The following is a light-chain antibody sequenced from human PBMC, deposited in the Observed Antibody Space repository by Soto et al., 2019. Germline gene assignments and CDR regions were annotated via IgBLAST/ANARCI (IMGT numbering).Light chain of an antibody. J-gene: IGLJ1*01. Sequence: QSALTQPASVSGSPGQSISISCTGSSSDVGSYNYVSWYQQHPGKAPKLLISEVSNRPSGVSNRFSGSKSDNTASLTISGLQAEDEADYYCISYTSSSTSYVFGTGTKLTVL. CDR3: ISYTSSSTSYV. CDR1: SSDVGSYNY. V-gene: IGLV2-14*01. CDR2: EVS.